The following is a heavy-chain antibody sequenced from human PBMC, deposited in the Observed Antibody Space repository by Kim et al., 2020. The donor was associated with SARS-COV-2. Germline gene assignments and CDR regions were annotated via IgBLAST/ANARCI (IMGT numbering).Heavy chain of an antibody. D-gene: IGHD6-6*01. J-gene: IGHJ6*02. CDR2: IYYSGST. V-gene: IGHV4-59*13. CDR3: ARDRPAARNYYYYGMDV. CDR1: GGSISSYY. Sequence: SETLSLTCTVSGGSISSYYWSWIRQPPGKGLEWIGYIYYSGSTNYNPSLKSRVTISVDTSKNQFSLKLSSVTAADTAVYYCARDRPAARNYYYYGMDVWGQGTTVTVSS.